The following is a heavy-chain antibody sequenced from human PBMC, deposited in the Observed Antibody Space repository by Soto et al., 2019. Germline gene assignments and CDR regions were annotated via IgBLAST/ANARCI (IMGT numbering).Heavy chain of an antibody. CDR2: IKQDGSEK. V-gene: IGHV3-7*01. CDR3: ARDDRYARNAFDI. J-gene: IGHJ3*02. CDR1: VFTFSSYW. Sequence: GGSLRLSCVSSVFTFSSYWMSCVRHSPGKWLEWVANIKQDGSEKYYVDSVKGRFTISRDNAKNSLYLQMNSLRAEDTAVYYCARDDRYARNAFDIWGQGTMVIVSS. D-gene: IGHD2-2*01.